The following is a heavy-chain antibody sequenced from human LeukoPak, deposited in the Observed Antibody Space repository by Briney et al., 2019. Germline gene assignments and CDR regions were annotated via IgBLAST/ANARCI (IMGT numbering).Heavy chain of an antibody. J-gene: IGHJ6*02. CDR2: MNPNSGNT. CDR1: GYTFTSYD. Sequence: ASVKVSCKASGYTFTSYDINWVRQATGQGLEWMGWMNPNSGNTGYAQKFQGRVTMTRNTSISTAYMELSSLRSEDTAVYYCARGMILKTLANYDILTGYYTGSSYYGMTSGAKGPRSPSP. CDR3: ARGMILKTLANYDILTGYYTGSSYYGMTS. D-gene: IGHD3-9*01. V-gene: IGHV1-8*01.